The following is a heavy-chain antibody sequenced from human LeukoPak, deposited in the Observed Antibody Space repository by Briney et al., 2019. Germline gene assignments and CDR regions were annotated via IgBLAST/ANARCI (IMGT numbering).Heavy chain of an antibody. CDR1: GGSIRSGDHY. J-gene: IGHJ4*02. D-gene: IGHD2-2*01. CDR3: ARYCSGTGCHGPFDS. V-gene: IGHV4-30-4*01. CDR2: IYFSGST. Sequence: SSETLSLTCSVSGGSIRSGDHYWSWIRQPPGKGLEWIGYIYFSGSTYYNPSLKSRVTISVDKSTSQFSLKLSSVTAADTAIYYCARYCSGTGCHGPFDSWGPGTLVTVSS.